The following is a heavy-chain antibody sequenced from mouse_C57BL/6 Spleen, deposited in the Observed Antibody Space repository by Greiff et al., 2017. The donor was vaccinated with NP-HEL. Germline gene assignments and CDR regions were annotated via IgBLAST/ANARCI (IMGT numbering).Heavy chain of an antibody. CDR2: INPNNGGT. D-gene: IGHD1-1*01. CDR3: ARTHYYGSSYDWYFDV. J-gene: IGHJ1*03. Sequence: EVQLQQSGPELVKPGASVKMSCKASGYTFTDYNMHWVKQSHGKSLEWIGNINPNNGGTSYNQKFKGKATLTVNKSSSTAYMELRSLTSEDSAVYYCARTHYYGSSYDWYFDVWGTGTTVTVSS. V-gene: IGHV1-22*01. CDR1: GYTFTDYN.